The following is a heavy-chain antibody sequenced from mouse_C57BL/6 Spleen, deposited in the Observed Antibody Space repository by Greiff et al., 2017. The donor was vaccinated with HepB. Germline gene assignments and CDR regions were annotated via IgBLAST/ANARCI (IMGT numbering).Heavy chain of an antibody. D-gene: IGHD1-1*01. CDR1: GFTFSDAW. CDR2: IRNKANNHAT. J-gene: IGHJ4*01. V-gene: IGHV6-6*01. Sequence: EVQLEESGGGLVQPGGSMKLSCAASGFTFSDAWMDWVRQSPEKGLEWVAEIRNKANNHATYYAESVKGRFTISRDDSKSSVYLQMNSLRAEDTGIYYCTSLYYYGSSYYAMDYWGQGTSVTVSS. CDR3: TSLYYYGSSYYAMDY.